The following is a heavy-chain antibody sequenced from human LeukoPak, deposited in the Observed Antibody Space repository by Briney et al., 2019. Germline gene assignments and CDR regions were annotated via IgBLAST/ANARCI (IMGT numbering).Heavy chain of an antibody. Sequence: SETLSLTCTVSGGSISSGGYYWSWIRQPPGKGLEWIGYIYHSGSTYYNPSLKSRVTISIDTSKNQFSLKLNSVTAADTAVYYCARSSFDYFDYWGQGTLVTVSS. J-gene: IGHJ4*02. CDR3: ARSSFDYFDY. V-gene: IGHV4-30-2*01. CDR1: GGSISSGGYY. CDR2: IYHSGST. D-gene: IGHD2-2*01.